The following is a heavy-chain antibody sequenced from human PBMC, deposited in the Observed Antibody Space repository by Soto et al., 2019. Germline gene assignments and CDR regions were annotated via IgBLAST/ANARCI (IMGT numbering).Heavy chain of an antibody. CDR2: ISYDGSKS. CDR1: GFAFSSYG. J-gene: IGHJ6*02. Sequence: GGSLRLSCVASGFAFSSYGLHWVRQAPGKGLEWVAGISYDGSKSYYEDSVKGRFTISRDNSINTLYVQMNSLRPEDTAVYFCERALLVGDMDVWGQGTTVTVSS. D-gene: IGHD2-21*01. CDR3: ERALLVGDMDV. V-gene: IGHV3-30*14.